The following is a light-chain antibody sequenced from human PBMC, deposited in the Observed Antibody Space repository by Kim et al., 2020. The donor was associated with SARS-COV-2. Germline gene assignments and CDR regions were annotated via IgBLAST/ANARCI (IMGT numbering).Light chain of an antibody. CDR3: SSRASGSIVL. J-gene: IGLJ2*01. V-gene: IGLV2-14*03. Sequence: GQSITSSHTRTSSHIVGYSCGCWYQQHPGKAPKLRIYGVSNRPSGVSDRFSGSKSGNTASLTISGLQAEVEADYFCSSRASGSIVLFGGGTQLTVL. CDR1: SSHIVGYSC. CDR2: GVS.